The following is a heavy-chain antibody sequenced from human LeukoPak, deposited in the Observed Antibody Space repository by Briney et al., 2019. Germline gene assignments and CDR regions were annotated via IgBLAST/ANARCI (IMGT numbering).Heavy chain of an antibody. Sequence: GGSLRLSCAASGFAFSSYAMHWVRQAPGKGLEWEAVISYDGSNKYYADSVKGRFTISRDNSKNTLYLQMNSLRAEDTAVYYCARVGSIAAAGTVDYWGQGTLVTVSS. D-gene: IGHD6-13*01. CDR1: GFAFSSYA. J-gene: IGHJ4*02. CDR2: ISYDGSNK. CDR3: ARVGSIAAAGTVDY. V-gene: IGHV3-30-3*01.